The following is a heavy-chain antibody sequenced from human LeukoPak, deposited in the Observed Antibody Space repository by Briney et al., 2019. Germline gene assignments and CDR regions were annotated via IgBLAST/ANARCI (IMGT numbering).Heavy chain of an antibody. CDR3: ARLGRYFDY. V-gene: IGHV4-34*01. J-gene: IGHJ4*02. CDR2: INHSGST. CDR1: GGSFSGYY. D-gene: IGHD7-27*01. Sequence: SETLSLTCAVYGGSFSGYYWSWIRQPPGKGLEWIGEINHSGSTNYNPSLKSRVTISVDTSKNQFSLKLSSVTAADTAVYYCARLGRYFDYWGQGTLVTVSS.